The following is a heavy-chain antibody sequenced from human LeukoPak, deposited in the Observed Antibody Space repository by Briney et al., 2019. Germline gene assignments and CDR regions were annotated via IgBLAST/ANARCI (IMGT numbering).Heavy chain of an antibody. Sequence: GGSLRLSCAASGFTFSSYGMHWVRQAPGKGLEWVAFIRYDGSNKYYADSVKGRFTISRDNSKNTLYLQMNSLRAEDTAVYYCAKEGDCSSTNCSSYYYYYYMDVWGKGTTVTVSS. J-gene: IGHJ6*03. CDR2: IRYDGSNK. D-gene: IGHD2-2*01. CDR1: GFTFSSYG. V-gene: IGHV3-30*02. CDR3: AKEGDCSSTNCSSYYYYYYMDV.